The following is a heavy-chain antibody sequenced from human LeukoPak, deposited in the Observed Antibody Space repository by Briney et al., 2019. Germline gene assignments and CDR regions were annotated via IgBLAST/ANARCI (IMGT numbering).Heavy chain of an antibody. Sequence: SETLSLTCTVSGGSISNSDKYWGWIRQPPGKGLEWIGSIYHSGSTYYNPSLKSRVTISVDTSKNQFSLKLSSVTAADTAVYYCARATNWFDPWGQGTLVTVSS. CDR3: ARATNWFDP. J-gene: IGHJ5*02. CDR1: GGSISNSDKY. D-gene: IGHD4-17*01. CDR2: IYHSGST. V-gene: IGHV4-39*07.